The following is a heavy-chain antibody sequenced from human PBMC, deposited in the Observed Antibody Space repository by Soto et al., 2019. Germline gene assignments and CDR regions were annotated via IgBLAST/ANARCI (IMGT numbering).Heavy chain of an antibody. V-gene: IGHV3-74*01. J-gene: IGHJ3*02. CDR2: INSDGSST. Sequence: GGSLRLSCAASGFTFSSYWMHWVRQAPGKGLVWVSRINSDGSSTSYADSVKGRFTISRDNAKNTLYLQMNSLRAEDTAVYYCARDLRELRFLEWLLNDAFDIWGQGTMVTVSS. CDR1: GFTFSSYW. CDR3: ARDLRELRFLEWLLNDAFDI. D-gene: IGHD3-3*01.